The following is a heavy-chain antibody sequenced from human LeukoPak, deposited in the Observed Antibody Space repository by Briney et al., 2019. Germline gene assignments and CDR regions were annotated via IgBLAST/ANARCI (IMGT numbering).Heavy chain of an antibody. CDR3: TRGPLWVKERLFDP. J-gene: IGHJ5*02. CDR1: GGSISSNHW. D-gene: IGHD3-16*01. Sequence: SETLSLTCGVSGGSISSNHWWSWVRQPPGKGLEWIGEIYHSGNTNYNPSLKSRVTASVDKSKNQFSLKLNSVTAADTAVYYCTRGPLWVKERLFDPWGQGTLVTVSS. CDR2: IYHSGNT. V-gene: IGHV4-4*02.